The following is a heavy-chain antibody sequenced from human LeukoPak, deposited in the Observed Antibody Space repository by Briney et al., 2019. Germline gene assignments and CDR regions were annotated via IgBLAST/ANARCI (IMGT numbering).Heavy chain of an antibody. D-gene: IGHD3-22*01. V-gene: IGHV3-7*03. CDR1: GFTFSSYW. Sequence: GGSLRLSCAASGFTFSSYWMSWVRQAPGKGLEWVANIKKDGSEKYYVDSVKGRFTISRDNDEKTLYLQMNSLRREDTAIYYCAKDVAMTYRGYFDLWGRGTQVIVSS. CDR3: AKDVAMTYRGYFDL. CDR2: IKKDGSEK. J-gene: IGHJ2*01.